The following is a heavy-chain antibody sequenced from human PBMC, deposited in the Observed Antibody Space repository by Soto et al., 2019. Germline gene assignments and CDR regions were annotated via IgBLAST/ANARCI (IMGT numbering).Heavy chain of an antibody. CDR2: INHSGST. D-gene: IGHD6-6*01. CDR3: ARRISSSSSGVYYFDY. CDR1: GGYFSGYC. V-gene: IGHV4-34*01. J-gene: IGHJ4*02. Sequence: SETLSVTCAVDGGYFSGYCWSWIRQPTGKGLEWNGEINHSGSTNYNPSLKSRVTISVDTSKNQFSLKLSSVTAADTAVYYCARRISSSSSGVYYFDYWGQGTLVTVSS.